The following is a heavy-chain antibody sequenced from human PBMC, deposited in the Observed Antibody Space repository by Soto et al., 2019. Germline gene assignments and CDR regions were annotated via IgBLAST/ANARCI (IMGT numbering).Heavy chain of an antibody. D-gene: IGHD3-3*01. V-gene: IGHV3-53*04. CDR3: AREAGVGWFDP. J-gene: IGHJ5*02. CDR1: GFTVSSNY. CDR2: IYSGGST. Sequence: PGGSLRLSCAASGFTVSSNYMSWVRQAPGRGLEWVSVIYSGGSTYYADSVKGRFTISRHNSKNTLYLQMNSLRAEDTSVYYCAREAGVGWFDPSGQGTLVTVSS.